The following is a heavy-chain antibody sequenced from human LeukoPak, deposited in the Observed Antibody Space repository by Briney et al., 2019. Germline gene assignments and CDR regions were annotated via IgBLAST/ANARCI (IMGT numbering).Heavy chain of an antibody. D-gene: IGHD3-22*01. CDR3: ARDRRAGDSSGYRGMDV. J-gene: IGHJ6*02. CDR1: GFTFSSYE. CDR2: ISSSGSTI. Sequence: GGSLRLSCAASGFTFSSYEMNWVRQAPGKGLEWVSYISSSGSTIYYADSVKGRFTISRDNAKNSLYLQMNSLRAEDTAVYYCARDRRAGDSSGYRGMDVWGQGTTVTVSS. V-gene: IGHV3-48*03.